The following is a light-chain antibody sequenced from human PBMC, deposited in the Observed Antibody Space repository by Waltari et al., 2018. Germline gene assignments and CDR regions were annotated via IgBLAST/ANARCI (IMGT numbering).Light chain of an antibody. CDR1: PSISTS. V-gene: IGKV1-39*01. Sequence: DIQMPQSPSSLPASVGDRVTITCRASPSISTSLNWYQQKPGKAPKLLICDSSTLQSGVPSRFSGSGSGTDFTLTISNLHPEDFATYYCQQSSSAPFTFGPGTRVDIQ. J-gene: IGKJ3*01. CDR2: DSS. CDR3: QQSSSAPFT.